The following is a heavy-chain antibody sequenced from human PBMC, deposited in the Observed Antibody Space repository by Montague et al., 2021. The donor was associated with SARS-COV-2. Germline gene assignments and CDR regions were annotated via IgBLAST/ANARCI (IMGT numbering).Heavy chain of an antibody. J-gene: IGHJ4*02. CDR2: VDYSGYT. CDR3: ARRRLREDYFDF. V-gene: IGHV4-39*01. Sequence: SETLSLTCTVSGASVSSSDHYWAWIRQPPGKGLEWLGIVDYSGYTYYXXXFKGRVTISIDASKNQFSLKLNSLTATDTAIYHCARRRLREDYFDFWGQGTLLTVSS. CDR1: GASVSSSDHY. D-gene: IGHD4-17*01.